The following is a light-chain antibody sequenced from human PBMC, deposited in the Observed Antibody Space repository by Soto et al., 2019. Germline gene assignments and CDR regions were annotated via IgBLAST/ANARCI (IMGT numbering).Light chain of an antibody. V-gene: IGLV4-69*01. J-gene: IGLJ2*01. CDR2: LTGDGSH. Sequence: QLVLTQSPSASASLGASVKLTCTLSSGHSSYAIAWHQQQAEKGPRYLMKLTGDGSHSKGDGIPDRFSGSSSGAERYLTISSLQSEDEADYYCQTWGSGTHVVFGGGTKLT. CDR1: SGHSSYA. CDR3: QTWGSGTHVV.